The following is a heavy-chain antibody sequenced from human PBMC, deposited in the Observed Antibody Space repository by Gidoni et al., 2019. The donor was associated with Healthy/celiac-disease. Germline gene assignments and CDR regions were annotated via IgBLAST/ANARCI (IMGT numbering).Heavy chain of an antibody. CDR3: ARFGESISDYGMDV. V-gene: IGHV3-48*03. D-gene: IGHD3-10*01. CDR2: ISSSCSTI. CDR1: GFTLRSYD. J-gene: IGHJ6*02. Sequence: EVQLVESGGGLVQPGGSLRRPCAASGFTLRSYDMTWVRQAPGKGLEWVSYISSSCSTIYYADSVKGRFTISRDNAKNSLYLQMNSRRAEDTAVYYCARFGESISDYGMDVWGQGTTVTVSS.